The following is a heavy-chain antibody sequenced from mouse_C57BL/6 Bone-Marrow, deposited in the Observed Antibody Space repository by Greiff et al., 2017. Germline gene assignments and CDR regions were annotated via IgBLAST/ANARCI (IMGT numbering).Heavy chain of an antibody. CDR2: IDPANGNT. J-gene: IGHJ4*01. CDR1: GYSFTSYY. D-gene: IGHD1-1*01. Sequence: VQLQQSGPELVKPGASVKISCKASGYSFTSYYMHWVKQRPEQGLEWIGRIDPANGNTKYAPKFQGKATITADTSSNTAYLQLSSLTSEDTAIXYCARFPRYYGSSFYALDYWGQGTSVTVSS. CDR3: ARFPRYYGSSFYALDY. V-gene: IGHV14-3*01.